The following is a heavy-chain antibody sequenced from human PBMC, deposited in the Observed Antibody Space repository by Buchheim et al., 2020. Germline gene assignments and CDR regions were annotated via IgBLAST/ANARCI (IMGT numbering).Heavy chain of an antibody. Sequence: QVQLQESGPGLVKPSQTLSLTCTVSGGSISSGSYYWSWIRQPAGKGLEWIGRIYTSGSTNYNPSLKSRVTISVDTSKNQSSLKLSSVTAADTAVYYCARAPYYYDSSGYYLTPDYYYYGMDVWGQGTT. V-gene: IGHV4-61*02. D-gene: IGHD3-22*01. J-gene: IGHJ6*02. CDR2: IYTSGST. CDR1: GGSISSGSYY. CDR3: ARAPYYYDSSGYYLTPDYYYYGMDV.